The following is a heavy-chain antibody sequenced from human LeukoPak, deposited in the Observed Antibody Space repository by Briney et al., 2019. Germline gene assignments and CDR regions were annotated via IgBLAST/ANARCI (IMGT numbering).Heavy chain of an antibody. CDR1: GFTFSNYW. D-gene: IGHD3-22*01. V-gene: IGHV3-7*01. CDR2: IKQDRSEK. Sequence: GGSLRLSCAASGFTFSNYWMSWVRQAPGKGLEWVANIKQDRSEKYYVDSVKGRFTISRDNAKNSLYLQMNSLRAEDTAVYYCARRAGDYSHPYDYWGQGTLVTVSS. CDR3: ARRAGDYSHPYDY. J-gene: IGHJ4*02.